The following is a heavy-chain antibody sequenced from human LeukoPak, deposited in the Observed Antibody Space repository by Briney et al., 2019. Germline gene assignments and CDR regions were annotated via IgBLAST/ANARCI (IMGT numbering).Heavy chain of an antibody. CDR1: GGSISSYY. CDR3: ARDTAPGYYYGMDV. J-gene: IGHJ6*04. V-gene: IGHV4-59*01. Sequence: SETLSLTCTVSGGSISSYYWSWIRQPPGKGLEWIGYIYYSGSTNDNPSLKSRVTISVDTSKNQFSLKLSSVTAADTAVYYCARDTAPGYYYGMDVWGKGTTVTVSS. CDR2: IYYSGST. D-gene: IGHD4-17*01.